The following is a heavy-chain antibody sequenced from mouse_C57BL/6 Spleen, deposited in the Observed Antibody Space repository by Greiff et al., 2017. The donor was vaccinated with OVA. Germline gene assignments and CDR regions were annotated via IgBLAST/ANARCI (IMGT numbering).Heavy chain of an antibody. D-gene: IGHD1-3*01. CDR2: ISDGGSYT. J-gene: IGHJ1*03. CDR3: ARDSGSYGYFDV. CDR1: GFTFSSYA. V-gene: IGHV5-4*01. Sequence: EVQLVESGGGLVKPGGSLKLSCAASGFTFSSYAMSWVRQTPEKRLEWVATISDGGSYTYYPDNVKGRFTISRDNAKNNLYLQMSHLKSEDTAMYYCARDSGSYGYFDVWGTGTTVTVSS.